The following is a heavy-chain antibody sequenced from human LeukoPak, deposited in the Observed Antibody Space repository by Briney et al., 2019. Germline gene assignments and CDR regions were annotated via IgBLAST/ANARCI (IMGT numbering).Heavy chain of an antibody. Sequence: GGSLRLSCAASGFTFSDYYMSWIRQAPGKGLEWVSYISSSGSTIYYADSVKGRFTISRDNSKNTLYLQMNSLRAEDTAVYYCAKGIRIAVAGSRSYWGQGTLVTVSS. V-gene: IGHV3-11*01. D-gene: IGHD6-19*01. CDR1: GFTFSDYY. J-gene: IGHJ4*02. CDR2: ISSSGSTI. CDR3: AKGIRIAVAGSRSY.